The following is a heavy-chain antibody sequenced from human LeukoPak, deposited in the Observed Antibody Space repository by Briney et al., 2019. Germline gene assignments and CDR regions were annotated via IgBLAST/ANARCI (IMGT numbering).Heavy chain of an antibody. V-gene: IGHV4-59*01. D-gene: IGHD1-26*01. CDR1: GGSISSYY. Sequence: SETLSLTCTVSGGSISSYYWSWIRQPPGKGLEWIGYIYYSGSTNYNPSLKSRVTISVDTSKNQFSLKLSSVTAADAAVYYCGRDFFVDTGATTGMDVWGQGTTVTVSS. CDR3: GRDFFVDTGATTGMDV. CDR2: IYYSGST. J-gene: IGHJ6*02.